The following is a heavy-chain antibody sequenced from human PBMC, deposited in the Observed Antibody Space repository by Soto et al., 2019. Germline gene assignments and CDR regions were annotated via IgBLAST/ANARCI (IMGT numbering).Heavy chain of an antibody. J-gene: IGHJ4*02. CDR3: ARGPTGSGSYYKTWDN. CDR2: IYHFGTT. D-gene: IGHD3-10*01. Sequence: QVQLQESGPGLVKPSETLSLTCAVSGGSISNSNWWSWVRQSPGKGLEWIGEIYHFGTTNYNPSPSSRVIISVDKSKNQFSLKLSSVTAADTAVYYCARGPTGSGSYYKTWDNWGQGTLVTVSS. V-gene: IGHV4-4*02. CDR1: GGSISNSNW.